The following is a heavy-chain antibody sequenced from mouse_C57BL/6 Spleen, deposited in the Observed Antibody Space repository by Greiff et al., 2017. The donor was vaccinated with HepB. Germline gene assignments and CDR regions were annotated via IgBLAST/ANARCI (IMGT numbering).Heavy chain of an antibody. CDR2: FYPGSGSI. D-gene: IGHD4-1*01. J-gene: IGHJ4*01. CDR3: ARHEDWERDYYAMDY. Sequence: VQVVESGAELVKPGASVKLSCKASGYTFTEYTIHWVKQRSGQGLEWIGWFYPGSGSIKYNEKFKDKATLTADKSSSTVYMELSRLTSEDSAVYFCARHEDWERDYYAMDYWGQGTSVTVSS. V-gene: IGHV1-62-2*01. CDR1: GYTFTEYT.